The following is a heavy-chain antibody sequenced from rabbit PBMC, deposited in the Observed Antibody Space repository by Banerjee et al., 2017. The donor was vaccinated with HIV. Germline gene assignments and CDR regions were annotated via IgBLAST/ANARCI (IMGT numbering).Heavy chain of an antibody. J-gene: IGHJ4*01. CDR1: GFTLSSYS. CDR3: ARDKDVATSGYEFNL. CDR2: IYAGGSNSS. Sequence: QSLEESGGDLVKPGASLTLTCTASGFTLSSYSMGWVHQAPGKGLEWIACIYAGGSNSSDYASWAKGRFTISKTSSTTVTLQMTSLTAADTATYFCARDKDVATSGYEFNLWGQGTLVTVS. V-gene: IGHV1S40*01. D-gene: IGHD6-1*01.